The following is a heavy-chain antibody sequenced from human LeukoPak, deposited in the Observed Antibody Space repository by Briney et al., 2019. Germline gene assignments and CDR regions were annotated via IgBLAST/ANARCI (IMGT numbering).Heavy chain of an antibody. D-gene: IGHD2-15*01. CDR2: IFSGGGT. V-gene: IGHV3-66*01. Sequence: GGSLRLSCAASGFTVSSSYMNWVRQAPGKGLEWVSLIFSGGGTYYADSVKGRFTISSDNSKNTLFLQMNSLIAEDTAVYYCARGGVVYPDSFDIWGRGAMVTVSS. CDR3: ARGGVVYPDSFDI. CDR1: GFTVSSSY. J-gene: IGHJ3*02.